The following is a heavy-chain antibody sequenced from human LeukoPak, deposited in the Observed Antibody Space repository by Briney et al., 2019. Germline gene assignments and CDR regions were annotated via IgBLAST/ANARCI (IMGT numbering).Heavy chain of an antibody. CDR3: AKVRGAVAITFLDY. J-gene: IGHJ4*02. CDR2: IYYDGSNI. Sequence: GRSLTLSCAASEFTFTTYGMHWVRQAPGKGLEWVAFIYYDGSNIYYADYVKGRFTISRDISKNTLYLQMDSLRAEDTAIYYCAKVRGAVAITFLDYWGQGTLVAVSS. CDR1: EFTFTTYG. V-gene: IGHV3-33*06. D-gene: IGHD3-22*01.